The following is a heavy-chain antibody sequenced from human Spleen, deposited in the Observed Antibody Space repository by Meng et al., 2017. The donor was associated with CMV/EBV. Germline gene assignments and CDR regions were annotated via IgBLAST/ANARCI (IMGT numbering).Heavy chain of an antibody. V-gene: IGHV3-30*02. J-gene: IGHJ4*02. CDR2: IRSDGSDT. D-gene: IGHD4-17*01. CDR1: GFTFSNHG. CDR3: AKDDGAWTPAY. Sequence: GESLKISCAASGFTFSNHGMHWVRQAPGKGLEWVAMIRSDGSDTYYADSVKGRFTISRDNSKNTLYLQMKSLRPQDTAIYYCAKDDGAWTPAYWGQGTLVTVSS.